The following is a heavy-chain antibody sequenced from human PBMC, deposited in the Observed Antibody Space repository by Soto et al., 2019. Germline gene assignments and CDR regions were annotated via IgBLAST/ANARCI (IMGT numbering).Heavy chain of an antibody. Sequence: ASVKVSCKVSGHTLTEFSIHWVRQAPGKGLEWMGGFDPEDGETIYAQKFQGSVTMTEDTSTDSAYMELSSLRSEDTAVYYCARHPERIAQIGWFDPWGQGTLVTVSS. V-gene: IGHV1-24*01. CDR3: ARHPERIAQIGWFDP. D-gene: IGHD6-13*01. CDR2: FDPEDGET. J-gene: IGHJ5*02. CDR1: GHTLTEFS.